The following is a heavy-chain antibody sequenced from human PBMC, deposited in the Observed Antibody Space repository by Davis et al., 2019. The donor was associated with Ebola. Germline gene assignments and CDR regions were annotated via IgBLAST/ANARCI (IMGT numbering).Heavy chain of an antibody. CDR3: ARDPSSSNWYTSDT. V-gene: IGHV1-46*01. CDR1: GYTFINFY. D-gene: IGHD6-13*01. CDR2: INPSDGST. J-gene: IGHJ5*02. Sequence: ASVKVSCKASGYTFINFYIHWVRQAPGQGLEWVGLINPSDGSTIYAQHFQGRVTVTRDTSTSTVYMELSSLRSDDTAVYYCARDPSSSNWYTSDTWGQGTLVTVSS.